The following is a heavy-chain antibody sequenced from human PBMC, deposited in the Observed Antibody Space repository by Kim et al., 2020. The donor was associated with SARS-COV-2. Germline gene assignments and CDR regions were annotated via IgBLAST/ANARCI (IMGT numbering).Heavy chain of an antibody. D-gene: IGHD4-17*01. J-gene: IGHJ4*02. Sequence: TIYAHSVKCPFTIARDNSKNTLYLQMTSLRAEDTAVDFCARIDYGDDYWGQGALVTVTS. CDR2: T. CDR3: ARIDYGDDY. V-gene: IGHV3-53*01.